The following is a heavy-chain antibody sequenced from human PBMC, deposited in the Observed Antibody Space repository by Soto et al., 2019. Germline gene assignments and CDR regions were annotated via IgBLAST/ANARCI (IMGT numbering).Heavy chain of an antibody. J-gene: IGHJ3*02. D-gene: IGHD3-22*01. CDR2: ILPIFVTA. CDR3: ARERDTMRDAFDI. CDR1: GYTFNNYG. Sequence: ASVKVSCTAPGYTFNNYGFSWVRQAPRQGLEWMGGILPIFVTANYAQKLQGRVTITADESTSTAYMELSSLRSEDTAVYYCARERDTMRDAFDIWGQGTMVTVSS. V-gene: IGHV1-69*13.